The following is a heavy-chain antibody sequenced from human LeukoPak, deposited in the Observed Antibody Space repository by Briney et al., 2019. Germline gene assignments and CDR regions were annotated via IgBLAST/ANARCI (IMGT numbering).Heavy chain of an antibody. CDR3: ARDPHTYYYGSGTYVWFDP. V-gene: IGHV3-23*01. Sequence: GGSLRLTCAASGFTFSSYAMSWVRQAPGKGLEWVSAISGSGGSTYYADSVKGRFTISRDNSKNTLYLQMNSLRAEDTAVYYCARDPHTYYYGSGTYVWFDPWGQGTLVTVSS. D-gene: IGHD3-10*01. J-gene: IGHJ5*02. CDR1: GFTFSSYA. CDR2: ISGSGGST.